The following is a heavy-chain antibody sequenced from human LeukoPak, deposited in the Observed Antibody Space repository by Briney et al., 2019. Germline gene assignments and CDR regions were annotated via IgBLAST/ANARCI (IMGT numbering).Heavy chain of an antibody. D-gene: IGHD5-24*01. CDR1: GFTFDDYA. CDR2: ISWNSGGI. V-gene: IGHV3-9*01. CDR3: AKDRYGYNLWFVLGY. Sequence: GGSLRLSCAASGFTFDDYAMHWVRQAPGKGLEWVSGISWNSGGIGYADSVKGRFTISRDNSKNTLYLQMNSLRAEDTAVYYCAKDRYGYNLWFVLGYWGQGTLVTVSS. J-gene: IGHJ4*02.